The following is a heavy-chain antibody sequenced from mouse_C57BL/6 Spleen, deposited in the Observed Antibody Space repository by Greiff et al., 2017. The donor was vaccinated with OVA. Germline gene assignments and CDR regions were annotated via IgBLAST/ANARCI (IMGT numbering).Heavy chain of an antibody. D-gene: IGHD2-1*01. J-gene: IGHJ2*01. CDR3: ARRDYGNYAFDY. CDR1: GYAFSSYW. Sequence: VKLQESGAELVKPGASVKISCKASGYAFSSYWMNWVKQRPGKGLEWIGQIYPGDGDTNYNGKFKGKATLTADKSSSTAYMQLSSLTSEDSAVYFCARRDYGNYAFDYWGQGTTLTVSS. CDR2: IYPGDGDT. V-gene: IGHV1-80*01.